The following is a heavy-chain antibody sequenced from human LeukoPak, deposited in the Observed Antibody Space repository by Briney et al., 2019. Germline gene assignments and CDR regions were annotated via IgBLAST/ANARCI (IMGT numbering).Heavy chain of an antibody. CDR1: GFTFSSYA. CDR3: ARESYSSGDY. J-gene: IGHJ4*02. CDR2: ISYDGSNK. Sequence: PGRSLRLSCAASGFTFSSYAMHWVRQAPGKGLEWVAVISYDGSNKYYADSVKGRFTISRDNSKNTLYLQMNSLRAEDTAVYYCARESYSSGDYWGQGTLVTVSS. D-gene: IGHD6-25*01. V-gene: IGHV3-30-3*01.